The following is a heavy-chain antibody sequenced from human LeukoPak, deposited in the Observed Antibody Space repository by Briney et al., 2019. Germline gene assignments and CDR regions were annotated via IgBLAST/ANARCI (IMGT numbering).Heavy chain of an antibody. CDR2: IYYSGST. D-gene: IGHD6-13*01. Sequence: SETLSLTCTVSGGSISSYYWSWLRQPPGKGLEWIGYIYYSGSTNYNPSLKSRVTISVDTSKNQFSLKLSSVTAADTAVYYCASLYSSSWYDAFDIWGQGTMVTVSS. CDR3: ASLYSSSWYDAFDI. CDR1: GGSISSYY. V-gene: IGHV4-59*08. J-gene: IGHJ3*02.